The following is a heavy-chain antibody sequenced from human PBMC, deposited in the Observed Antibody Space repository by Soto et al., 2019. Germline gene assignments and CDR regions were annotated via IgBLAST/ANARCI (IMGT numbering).Heavy chain of an antibody. CDR3: AKGGGSPKYYYYYGMDV. CDR1: GFTFSSYG. Sequence: GGSLRLSCAASGFTFSSYGMHWVRQAPGKGLEWVAVISFDGSNKYYADSVKGRFTISRDNSKNTLYLQMNSLRAEDTAVYYCAKGGGSPKYYYYYGMDVWGQGTTVTVSS. CDR2: ISFDGSNK. D-gene: IGHD3-16*01. J-gene: IGHJ6*02. V-gene: IGHV3-30*18.